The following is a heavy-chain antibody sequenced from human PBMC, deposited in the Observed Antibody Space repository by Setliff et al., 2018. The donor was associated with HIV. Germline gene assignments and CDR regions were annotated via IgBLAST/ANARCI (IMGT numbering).Heavy chain of an antibody. V-gene: IGHV4-38-2*02. CDR1: GYSISSGYY. D-gene: IGHD3-10*01. J-gene: IGHJ4*02. Sequence: LSLTCTVSGYSISSGYYWGWIRQPPGKGLEWIGSIYHSGSTYYNPSLKSRVTISVDRSKNQFSLNLSSVTAADTAVYYCASSSVVRGLIITAFDYWGQGTLVTVSS. CDR3: ASSSVVRGLIITAFDY. CDR2: IYHSGST.